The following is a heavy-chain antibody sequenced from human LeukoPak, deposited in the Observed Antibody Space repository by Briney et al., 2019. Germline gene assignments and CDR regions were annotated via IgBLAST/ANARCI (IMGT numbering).Heavy chain of an antibody. D-gene: IGHD3-10*01. V-gene: IGHV3-33*01. CDR3: AREAGTMVRGVISYFDY. Sequence: GGSRRLSCAASGFTFSSYGMHWVRQAPGKGLEWVAVIWYDGSNKYYADSVKGRFTISRDNSKNTLYLQMNSLRAEDTAVYYCAREAGTMVRGVISYFDYWGQGTLVTVSS. J-gene: IGHJ4*02. CDR2: IWYDGSNK. CDR1: GFTFSSYG.